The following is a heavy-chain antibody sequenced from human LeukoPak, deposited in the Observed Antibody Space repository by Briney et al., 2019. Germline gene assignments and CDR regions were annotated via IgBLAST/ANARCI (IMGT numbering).Heavy chain of an antibody. J-gene: IGHJ4*02. CDR1: GYTFTSYG. CDR2: MNPNSGNT. CDR3: ARGLYPGGGYRW. D-gene: IGHD2-8*02. Sequence: ASVKVSCKASGYTFTSYGISWVRQATGQGLEWMGWMNPNSGNTGYAQKFQGRVTMTRNTSISTAYMELSSLRSEDTAVYYCARGLYPGGGYRWWGQGTLVTVSS. V-gene: IGHV1-8*02.